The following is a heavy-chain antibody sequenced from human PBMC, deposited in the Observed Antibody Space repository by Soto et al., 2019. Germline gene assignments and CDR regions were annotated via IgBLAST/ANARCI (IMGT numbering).Heavy chain of an antibody. D-gene: IGHD3-9*01. V-gene: IGHV1-69*02. CDR2: IIPFHGVT. Sequence: SVKVSCKASGGTFSPYTINWVRQAPGQGLEWMGRIIPFHGVTNYAQKFQARVTITADKSTSTAYMELSGLRFEDTAMYYCTSDWEITGSTWRFGGFWDRGTLVTVSS. CDR1: GGTFSPYT. CDR3: TSDWEITGSTWRFGGF. J-gene: IGHJ4*02.